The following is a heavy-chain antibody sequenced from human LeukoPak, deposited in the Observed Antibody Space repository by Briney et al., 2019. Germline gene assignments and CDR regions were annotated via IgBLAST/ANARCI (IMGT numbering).Heavy chain of an antibody. Sequence: GGSLRLSCAASGFTFNTYWMHWVRQAPGKGLVLVARVNREGTTTAYADSVKGRFIISRDNSKNTLYLQMNNLRAEDTAVYYCARDSDWILFDYWGQGTPVTVSS. J-gene: IGHJ4*02. CDR1: GFTFNTYW. CDR2: VNREGTTT. D-gene: IGHD2-2*03. CDR3: ARDSDWILFDY. V-gene: IGHV3-74*03.